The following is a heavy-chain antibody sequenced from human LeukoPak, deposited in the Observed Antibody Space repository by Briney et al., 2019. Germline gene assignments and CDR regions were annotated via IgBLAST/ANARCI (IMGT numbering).Heavy chain of an antibody. CDR3: AKDLTFGGEYYFDY. CDR2: ISGSGGST. Sequence: GGSLRLSCAASGFTFSSYAMSWVRQAPGKGLEWVSAISGSGGSTYYADSVKGRFTISRDNPKNTLYLQMNSLRAEDTAVYYCAKDLTFGGEYYFDYWGQGTLVTVSS. V-gene: IGHV3-23*01. CDR1: GFTFSSYA. D-gene: IGHD3-16*01. J-gene: IGHJ4*02.